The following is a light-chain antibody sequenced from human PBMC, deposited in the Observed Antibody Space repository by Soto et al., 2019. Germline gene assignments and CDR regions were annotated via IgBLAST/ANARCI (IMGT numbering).Light chain of an antibody. CDR1: QSISTY. Sequence: DIQMTQSPSSLSASIGDRITITCRASQSISTYLNWYQQKPGKAPRLLIYGASTLQNGVPSRFSGSGSATYYTLTISSLPPEDFATYYCQQSFITPPLTFGGGTKVEMK. V-gene: IGKV1-39*01. CDR3: QQSFITPPLT. CDR2: GAS. J-gene: IGKJ4*01.